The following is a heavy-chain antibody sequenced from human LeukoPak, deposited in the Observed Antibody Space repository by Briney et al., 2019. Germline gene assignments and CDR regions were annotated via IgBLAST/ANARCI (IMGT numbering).Heavy chain of an antibody. Sequence: SVKVSCKASGGTFSSYAISWVRQAPGQGLEWMGGIIPIFGTANYAQKFQGRVTITADESTSTAYMELSSLRSEDTAVYYCAIDIVVVVAALKNYYYYGMDVWGQGTTVTVSS. CDR2: IIPIFGTA. V-gene: IGHV1-69*13. CDR3: AIDIVVVVAALKNYYYYGMDV. D-gene: IGHD2-15*01. J-gene: IGHJ6*02. CDR1: GGTFSSYA.